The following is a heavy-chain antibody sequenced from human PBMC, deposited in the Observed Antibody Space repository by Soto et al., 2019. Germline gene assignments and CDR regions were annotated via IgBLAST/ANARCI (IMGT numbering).Heavy chain of an antibody. CDR3: ARDCGYSSRCLSDY. D-gene: IGHD6-13*01. V-gene: IGHV1-2*02. Sequence: ASVKASSQASGYTFTGHYMYWVRQAPAQGPRWMGWINPNSGGTNYAQKIQGRVTMIRDTSISTAYMELSRLGSDATAVYYWARDCGYSSRCLSDYWGQGTLVTVSS. J-gene: IGHJ4*02. CDR1: GYTFTGHY. CDR2: INPNSGGT.